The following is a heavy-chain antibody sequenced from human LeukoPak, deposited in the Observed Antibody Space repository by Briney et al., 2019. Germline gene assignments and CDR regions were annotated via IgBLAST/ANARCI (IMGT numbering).Heavy chain of an antibody. Sequence: PSETLSLTCGVSGYFVSSGYYWGWIRQPPGKGLEWIGNIYNTGSTYYNPSLKSRVTISADTSNNQFSLKLSSVTSADTAVYYCASRTTVTNALSFDYWGQGSLVIVSS. CDR1: GYFVSSGYY. V-gene: IGHV4-38-2*01. J-gene: IGHJ4*02. D-gene: IGHD4-11*01. CDR2: IYNTGST. CDR3: ASRTTVTNALSFDY.